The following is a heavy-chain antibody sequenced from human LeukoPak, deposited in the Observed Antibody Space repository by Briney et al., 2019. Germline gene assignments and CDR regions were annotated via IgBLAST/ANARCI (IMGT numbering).Heavy chain of an antibody. D-gene: IGHD3-3*01. J-gene: IGHJ4*02. CDR3: AHTLGGYFFDY. CDR2: IYWDDDK. V-gene: IGHV2-5*02. CDR1: GFSLDTDAVG. Sequence: SGPTLVKPTQTLTLTCTFSGFSLDTDAVGVGWIRQPPGKALEWLALIYWDDDKHYSPSLKSRLTITKDASKNQVVLTMTNMDPVDTATFYCAHTLGGYFFDYWGQGTLVTVSS.